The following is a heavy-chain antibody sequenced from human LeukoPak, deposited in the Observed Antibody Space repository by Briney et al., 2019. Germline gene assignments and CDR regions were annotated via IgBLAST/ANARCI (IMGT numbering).Heavy chain of an antibody. Sequence: GGSLRLSCAASGFTFSSYEMNWVRQAPGQGLEWVSYISSSGSSKYYADSMRGRFTISRDNAKNSMYVQMNSLRAEDTAVYYCARRAVRDYGSGNYYLSGFDYWGQGTLVTVSS. D-gene: IGHD3-10*01. J-gene: IGHJ4*02. V-gene: IGHV3-48*03. CDR1: GFTFSSYE. CDR2: ISSSGSSK. CDR3: ARRAVRDYGSGNYYLSGFDY.